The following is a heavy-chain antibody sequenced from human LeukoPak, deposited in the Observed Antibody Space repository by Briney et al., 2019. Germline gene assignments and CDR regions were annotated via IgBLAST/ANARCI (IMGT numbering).Heavy chain of an antibody. CDR2: MNPNSGNT. D-gene: IGHD3-9*01. CDR3: ARAGDYDILTGYDY. J-gene: IGHJ4*02. Sequence: ASVKVSCTASGYTFTSYDINWVRQATGQGLEWMGWMNPNSGNTGYAQKFQGRVTITRNTSISTAYMELSSLRSEDTAVYYCARAGDYDILTGYDYWGQGTLVTVSS. CDR1: GYTFTSYD. V-gene: IGHV1-8*03.